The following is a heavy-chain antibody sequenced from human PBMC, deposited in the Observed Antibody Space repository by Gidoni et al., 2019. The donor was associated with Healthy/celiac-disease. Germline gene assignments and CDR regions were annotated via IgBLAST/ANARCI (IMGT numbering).Heavy chain of an antibody. J-gene: IGHJ3*02. D-gene: IGHD6-6*01. CDR3: AKEYSSSPLGAFDI. Sequence: EVQLLESGGGWVQPGGSLRLSGAASGCTFSSYAMSWVRQAPGKGLEWVSAISGSGGSTYYADSVKGRFTISRDNSKNTLYLQMNSLRAEDTAVHYCAKEYSSSPLGAFDIWGQGTMVTVSS. V-gene: IGHV3-23*01. CDR1: GCTFSSYA. CDR2: ISGSGGST.